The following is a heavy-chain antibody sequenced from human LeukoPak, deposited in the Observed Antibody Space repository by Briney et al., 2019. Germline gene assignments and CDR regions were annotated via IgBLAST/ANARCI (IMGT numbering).Heavy chain of an antibody. J-gene: IGHJ5*02. CDR3: ATDGAGFDT. Sequence: GGSLRLSCAASGFTFNDYYMSWIRQAPGKGLEWLSYINIGSTNTHYADSVKGRFTISRDNAKKSLYLEMNNLRAEDTAVYYCATDGAGFDTWGQGVLVTVSS. CDR1: GFTFNDYY. CDR2: INIGSTNT. V-gene: IGHV3-11*05.